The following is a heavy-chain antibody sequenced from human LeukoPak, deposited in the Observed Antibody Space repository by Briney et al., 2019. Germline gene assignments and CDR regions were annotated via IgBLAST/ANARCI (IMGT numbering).Heavy chain of an antibody. CDR1: GGSISSGGYY. V-gene: IGHV4-31*03. D-gene: IGHD1-26*01. J-gene: IGHJ6*04. Sequence: SETLSLTCTVSGGSISSGGYYWSWIRQHPGKGLEWIGYIYYSGSTYYNPSLKSRVTISVDTSKNQFSLKLSSVTAADTAVCYCASQWGSGNYGMDVWGKGTTVTVSS. CDR2: IYYSGST. CDR3: ASQWGSGNYGMDV.